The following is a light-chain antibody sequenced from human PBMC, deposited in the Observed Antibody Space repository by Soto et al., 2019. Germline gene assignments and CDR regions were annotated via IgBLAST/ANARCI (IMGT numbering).Light chain of an antibody. V-gene: IGKV3D-15*01. Sequence: TQSPATLSLSAGERATLSCRASHSVTRSLAWYQQKPGQAPRLVIYDASTRATGIPARFSGSESGTEFTLTISSLQSEDFAVYYCQQYGSSPTFGQGTTVEIK. J-gene: IGKJ1*01. CDR2: DAS. CDR1: HSVTRS. CDR3: QQYGSSPT.